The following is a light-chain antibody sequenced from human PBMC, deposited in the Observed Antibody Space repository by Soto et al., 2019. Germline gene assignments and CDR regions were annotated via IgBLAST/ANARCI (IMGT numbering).Light chain of an antibody. V-gene: IGLV2-11*01. CDR1: SSDIGSYDA. CDR3: CSYAGGYTYL. Sequence: QSVLTQPASVSGSPGQSISISCTGTSSDIGSYDAISWYQHHPGKAPKLVIYDVARWPSGVPDRFSGSKSGNTASLTISGLQAEDEADYFCCSYAGGYTYLFGTGTKLTVL. J-gene: IGLJ1*01. CDR2: DVA.